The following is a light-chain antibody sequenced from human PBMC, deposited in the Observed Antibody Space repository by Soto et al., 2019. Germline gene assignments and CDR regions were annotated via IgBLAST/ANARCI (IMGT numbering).Light chain of an antibody. CDR1: QTVSSN. CDR2: GAS. Sequence: EIVMTQSPATLSVSPGERATLSCRASQTVSSNLAWDQQKPGQAPRLLIYGASTRATGVPARFSGSGSGTEFTLTIGSLQGEDCAGYCCQQYSNWWTFGQGTKVDIK. V-gene: IGKV3-15*01. J-gene: IGKJ1*01. CDR3: QQYSNWWT.